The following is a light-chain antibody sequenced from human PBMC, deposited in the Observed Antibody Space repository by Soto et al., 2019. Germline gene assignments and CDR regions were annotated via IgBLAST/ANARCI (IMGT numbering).Light chain of an antibody. J-gene: IGLJ1*01. CDR1: SGSIASNF. CDR3: QSYDSSNQV. Sequence: LTQPHSVSESPGKTVTISCTRISGSIASNFVQWYQQRPDSAPTTVLYEDNQRPSGVPDRFSGSIDSSSNSASLSISGLKTEDEADYYCQSYDSSNQVFGTGTKLTVL. V-gene: IGLV6-57*04. CDR2: EDN.